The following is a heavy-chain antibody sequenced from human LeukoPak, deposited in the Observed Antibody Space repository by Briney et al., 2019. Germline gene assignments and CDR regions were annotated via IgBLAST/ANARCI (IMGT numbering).Heavy chain of an antibody. CDR3: AKDRYYERSGPLDY. D-gene: IGHD3-22*01. CDR1: GFTFDDYA. Sequence: PGGSLRLSCAASGFTFDDYAMHWVRQAPGKGLEWVSGISWNSGSIGYADSVKGRFTISRDNAKNSLYLQMNSLRAEDTALYYCAKDRYYERSGPLDYWGQGTLITVSS. J-gene: IGHJ4*02. V-gene: IGHV3-9*01. CDR2: ISWNSGSI.